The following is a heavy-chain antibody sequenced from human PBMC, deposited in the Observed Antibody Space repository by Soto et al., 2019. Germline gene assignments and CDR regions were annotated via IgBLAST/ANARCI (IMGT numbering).Heavy chain of an antibody. J-gene: IGHJ3*02. CDR1: GFTFSSYS. V-gene: IGHV3-21*01. CDR3: ARSQVVTRCDAFDI. CDR2: ISSSSSYI. Sequence: GGSLRLSCAASGFTFSSYSMNWVRQAPGKGLEWVSSISSSSSYIYYADSVKGRFTISRDNAKNSLYLQMNSQRAEDTAVYYGARSQVVTRCDAFDIWGQGTMVTVSS. D-gene: IGHD2-15*01.